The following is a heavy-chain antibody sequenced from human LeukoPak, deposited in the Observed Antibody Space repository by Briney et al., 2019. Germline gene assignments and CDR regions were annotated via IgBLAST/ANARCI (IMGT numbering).Heavy chain of an antibody. D-gene: IGHD5/OR15-5a*01. CDR2: IYSGGST. CDR3: AREVSRGTYYIDY. V-gene: IGHV3-53*01. J-gene: IGHJ4*02. CDR1: GFTVSSTY. Sequence: PGGSLRLSCAASGFTVSSTYMTWVRQAPGKGLEWVSLIYSGGSTYYADSVKGRFTISRDNSKNTLYLQMNSLRAEDTAVYYCAREVSRGTYYIDYWGQGTLVTVSS.